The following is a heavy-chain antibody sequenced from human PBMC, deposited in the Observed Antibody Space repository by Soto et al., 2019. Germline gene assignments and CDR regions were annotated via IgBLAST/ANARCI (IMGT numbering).Heavy chain of an antibody. CDR3: ARGYSSGPDY. J-gene: IGHJ4*02. V-gene: IGHV3-74*01. D-gene: IGHD6-19*01. Sequence: PGGSLRLSCAASGFTFSNHWMHWVRQAPGKGLVWVSRINSDGSTTTYADSVKGRFTISRDNAKNTLYLQLNSLRAGDTALYYCARGYSSGPDYWGQGTLVTVSS. CDR2: INSDGSTT. CDR1: GFTFSNHW.